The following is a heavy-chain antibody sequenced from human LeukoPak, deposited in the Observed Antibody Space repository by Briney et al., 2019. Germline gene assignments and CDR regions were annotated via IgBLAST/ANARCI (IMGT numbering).Heavy chain of an antibody. CDR3: ARVISREGRWSYAFDI. D-gene: IGHD2-2*01. CDR2: IYSGGST. V-gene: IGHV3-66*01. J-gene: IGHJ3*02. Sequence: GGSLRLSCAASGFTVSSNYMSWVRQAPGKGLEWVSVIYSGGSTYYADSVKGRFTISRDNSKNTLYLQMNSLRAEDTAVYYCARVISREGRWSYAFDIWGQGTMVTVSS. CDR1: GFTVSSNY.